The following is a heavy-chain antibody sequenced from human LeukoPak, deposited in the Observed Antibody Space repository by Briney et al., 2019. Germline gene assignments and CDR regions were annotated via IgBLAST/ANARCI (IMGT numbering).Heavy chain of an antibody. V-gene: IGHV4-34*01. J-gene: IGHJ4*02. CDR1: GGXFSGYL. CDR3: ASSFYYDSRDY. CDR2: ITPSGST. Sequence: SETLSLTCVVYGGXFSGYLWSWIRQPPGKGLEWIGEITPSGSTNYSPSLKSRVSISIDTSKKKLSLRLTSVTAADSAVYYCASSFYYDSRDYWGQGTLVTVSS. D-gene: IGHD3-22*01.